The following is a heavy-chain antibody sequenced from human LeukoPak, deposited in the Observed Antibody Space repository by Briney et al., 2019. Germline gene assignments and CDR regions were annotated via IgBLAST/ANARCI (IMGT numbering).Heavy chain of an antibody. CDR3: AGAVAGTFTYYFDY. CDR2: IYYSGST. V-gene: IGHV4-39*01. CDR1: GGSVSSGSDY. J-gene: IGHJ4*02. D-gene: IGHD6-19*01. Sequence: SETLSLTCTVSGGSVSSGSDYWSWIRQPPGKGLEWIGSIYYSGSTYYNPSLKSRVTISVDTSKNQFSLKLSSVTAADTAVYYCAGAVAGTFTYYFDYWGQGTLVTVSS.